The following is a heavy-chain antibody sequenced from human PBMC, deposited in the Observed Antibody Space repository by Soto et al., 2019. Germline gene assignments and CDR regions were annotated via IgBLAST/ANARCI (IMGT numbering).Heavy chain of an antibody. J-gene: IGHJ4*02. V-gene: IGHV4-39*01. CDR2: IYYSGST. CDR1: GGSISSSSYY. CDR3: ARPAAADYFDY. D-gene: IGHD6-13*01. Sequence: NPSETLSLTCTVSGGSISSSSYYWGWIRQPPGKGLEWIGSIYYSGSTYYNPSLKSRVTISVDTSKNQFSLKLSSVTAADTAVYYCARPAAADYFDYWGQGTLVTVSS.